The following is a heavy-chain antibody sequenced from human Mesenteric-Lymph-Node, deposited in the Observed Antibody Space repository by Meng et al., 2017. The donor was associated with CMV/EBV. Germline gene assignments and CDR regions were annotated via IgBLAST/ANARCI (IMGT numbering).Heavy chain of an antibody. D-gene: IGHD3-9*01. CDR1: GYTVTDFY. CDR3: ARDRDTDWYSPFDY. J-gene: IGHJ4*02. V-gene: IGHV1-2*06. CDR2: INPKTGGR. Sequence: QVQLVQARAEVGKPGASVMGSGKASGYTVTDFYIHWVRQAPGQGLEWMGRINPKTGGRSYAQNFQGRVTMTRDTSINTAYMEVNRLNSDDTAMYYCARDRDTDWYSPFDYWGPGTLVTVSS.